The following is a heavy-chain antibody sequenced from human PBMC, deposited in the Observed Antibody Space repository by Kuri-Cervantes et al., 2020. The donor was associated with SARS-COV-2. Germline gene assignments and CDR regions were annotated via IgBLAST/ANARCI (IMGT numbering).Heavy chain of an antibody. CDR3: ARPYCGSYNNWFDP. J-gene: IGHJ5*02. CDR1: GCTFSSYA. V-gene: IGHV3-30*04. D-gene: IGHD1-26*01. CDR2: ISYDGSNK. Sequence: GESLKISCPASGCTFSSYAMHWVRQAPGKGLEWVAVISYDGSNKYYADSVKGRFTISRDNSKNTLYLQMNSLRAEDTAVYYCARPYCGSYNNWFDPWGQGTLGHRLL.